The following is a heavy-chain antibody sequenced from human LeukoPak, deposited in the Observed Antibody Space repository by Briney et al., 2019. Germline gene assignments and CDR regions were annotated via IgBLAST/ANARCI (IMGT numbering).Heavy chain of an antibody. J-gene: IGHJ3*02. CDR2: INPSGGST. V-gene: IGHV1-46*01. CDR1: GYTFTSYY. Sequence: ASVKVSCKASGYTFTSYYMHWVRQAPGQGLEWMGIINPSGGSTSYARKFQGRVTMTRDTSTSTVYMELSSLRSEDTAVYYCARDRETRGRDSSGWYRGAFDIWGQGTMVTVSS. D-gene: IGHD6-19*01. CDR3: ARDRETRGRDSSGWYRGAFDI.